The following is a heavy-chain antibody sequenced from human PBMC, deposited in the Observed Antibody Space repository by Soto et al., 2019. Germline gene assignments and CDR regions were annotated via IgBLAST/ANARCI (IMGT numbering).Heavy chain of an antibody. CDR2: IYHSGST. CDR1: GGSISSGGYS. V-gene: IGHV4-30-2*01. J-gene: IGHJ4*02. Sequence: QLQLQESGSGLVKPSQTLSLTCAVSGGSISSGGYSWSWIRQPPGKGLEWIGYIYHSGSTHYNPSLKSRVTISVDRSKNQFSLKLSSVTAADTAVYYCARGMTTVTTIDYWGQGTLVTVSS. CDR3: ARGMTTVTTIDY. D-gene: IGHD4-4*01.